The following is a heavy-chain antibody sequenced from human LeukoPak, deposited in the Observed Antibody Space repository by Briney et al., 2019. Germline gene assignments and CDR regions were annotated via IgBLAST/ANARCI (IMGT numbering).Heavy chain of an antibody. CDR1: GYTFTSYG. D-gene: IGHD3-3*01. CDR3: ARLEDFWSGYWWFDP. V-gene: IGHV1-18*01. CDR2: ISAYNGNT. Sequence: GASVKVSCKASGYTFTSYGISWVRQAPGQGLEWMGWISAYNGNTNYAQKLQGRVTMTTDTSTSTAYMELRSLRSDDTAVYYCARLEDFWSGYWWFDPWGQGTLVTVSS. J-gene: IGHJ5*02.